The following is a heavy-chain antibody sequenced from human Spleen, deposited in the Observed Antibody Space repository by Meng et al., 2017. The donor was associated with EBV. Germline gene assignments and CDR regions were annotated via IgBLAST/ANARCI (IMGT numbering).Heavy chain of an antibody. CDR1: GVSISSGAYY. CDR3: AGGSGKGRTFQH. CDR2: IYYSGST. V-gene: IGHV4-30-4*01. D-gene: IGHD3-3*01. J-gene: IGHJ1*01. Sequence: QVQLEESGTGLVKPSQTLSLTCAVSGVSISSGAYYWSWIRQPPGKGLEWIGYIYYSGSTYYNPSLKSRVTISIDTSKIQLSLKLSSVTVADTALYYCAGGSGKGRTFQHWGQGTLVTVSS.